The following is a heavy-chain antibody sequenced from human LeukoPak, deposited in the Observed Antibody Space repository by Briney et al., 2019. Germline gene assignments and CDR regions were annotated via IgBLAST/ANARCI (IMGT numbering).Heavy chain of an antibody. Sequence: EGSLRLSCAASGFTFSSYAMHWVRQTPGKGLEWVAVVSYDGSNKYYADSVKGRFTISRDNSKNTLFLQMNSLRPEDTAVYYCARDGGSAVAGSIDYWGQETLVIVSS. V-gene: IGHV3-30-3*01. D-gene: IGHD6-19*01. CDR2: VSYDGSNK. J-gene: IGHJ4*02. CDR3: ARDGGSAVAGSIDY. CDR1: GFTFSSYA.